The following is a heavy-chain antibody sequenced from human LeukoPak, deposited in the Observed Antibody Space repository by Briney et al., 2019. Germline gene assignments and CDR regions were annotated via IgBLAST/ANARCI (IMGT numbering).Heavy chain of an antibody. CDR3: ARVTMVRGVDY. CDR1: GYTFTSYD. V-gene: IGHV1-8*03. D-gene: IGHD3-10*01. J-gene: IGHJ4*02. CDR2: MNPNSGNT. Sequence: GASVKVSCKASGYTFTSYDINWVRQATGQGLEWMGWMNPNSGNTGYAQKFQGRVTITRNTSISTAYMELSSLRSEDTAVCYCARVTMVRGVDYWGQGTLVTVSS.